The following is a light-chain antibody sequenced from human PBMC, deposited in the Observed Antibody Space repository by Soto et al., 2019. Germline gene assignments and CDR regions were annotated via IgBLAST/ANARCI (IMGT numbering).Light chain of an antibody. Sequence: PSVSGAPGQRVTISCTGSASNLGAKYAVHWYQHLPGTAPKLLIYDNIHRPSGVPDRFSGSKSDTSASLAITGLQAEDEADYYCQSYDTTLSGLVFGGGTKLTVL. CDR1: ASNLGAKYA. V-gene: IGLV1-40*01. CDR3: QSYDTTLSGLV. CDR2: DNI. J-gene: IGLJ3*02.